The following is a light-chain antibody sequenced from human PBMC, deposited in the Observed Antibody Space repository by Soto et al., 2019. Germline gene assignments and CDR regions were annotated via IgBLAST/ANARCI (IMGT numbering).Light chain of an antibody. J-gene: IGKJ1*01. CDR2: DAS. CDR1: QSVSSNF. CDR3: QQFGSSPRT. V-gene: IGKV3-20*01. Sequence: EIVLTQSPGTLSLSPGERATLSCRASQSVSSNFLAWYQQKPVQAPRLLIYDASNRATGIPDRFSGSGSGTDFTLTISRLEPEDFAVYYCQQFGSSPRTFGQGTKVDIK.